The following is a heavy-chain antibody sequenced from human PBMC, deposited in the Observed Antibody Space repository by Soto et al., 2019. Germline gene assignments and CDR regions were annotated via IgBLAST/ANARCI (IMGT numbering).Heavy chain of an antibody. CDR2: IKQDGSEK. J-gene: IGHJ4*02. Sequence: GGSLRLSCAASGFTFSSYWMSWVRQAPGKGLEWVANIKQDGSEKYYVDSVKGRFTISRDNAKNSLYLQMNSLRAEDTAVYYCARNGRYDFWSGYSYYFDDWGQGTLVTDSS. CDR1: GFTFSSYW. CDR3: ARNGRYDFWSGYSYYFDD. V-gene: IGHV3-7*03. D-gene: IGHD3-3*01.